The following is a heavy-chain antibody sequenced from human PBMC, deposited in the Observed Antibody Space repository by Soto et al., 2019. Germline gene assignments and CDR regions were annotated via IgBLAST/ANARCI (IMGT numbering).Heavy chain of an antibody. CDR1: GCTFDDYA. D-gene: IGHD5-18*01. CDR2: ISWNSGSI. J-gene: IGHJ6*02. V-gene: IGHV3-9*01. CDR3: AKGLYSYGRHGMDV. Sequence: EVQLVESGGGLVQPGRSLRLSCAASGCTFDDYAMHWVRQAPGKGLEWVSGISWNSGSIGYADSVKGRFTISRDNAKNSLYLQMNSLRAEDTALYYCAKGLYSYGRHGMDVWGQGTTVTVSS.